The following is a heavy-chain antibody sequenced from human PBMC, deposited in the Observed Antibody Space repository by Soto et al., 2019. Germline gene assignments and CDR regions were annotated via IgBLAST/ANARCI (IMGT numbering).Heavy chain of an antibody. J-gene: IGHJ6*02. CDR2: MNPNSGNT. V-gene: IGHV1-8*01. Sequence: ASVKVSCKASGYTFTSYDINWVRQATGQGLEWMGWMNPNSGNTGYAQKFQGRVTMTRNTSISTAYMELSSLRSEDTAVYYCALNGVDYVRHYGMDVWGQGTTVTVSS. CDR1: GYTFTSYD. CDR3: ALNGVDYVRHYGMDV. D-gene: IGHD7-27*01.